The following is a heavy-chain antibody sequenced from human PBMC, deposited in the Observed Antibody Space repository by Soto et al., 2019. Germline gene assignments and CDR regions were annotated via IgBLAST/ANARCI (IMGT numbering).Heavy chain of an antibody. CDR1: GYTFTGYY. V-gene: IGHV1-2*04. CDR3: ARDRPLPYYYDSSGYPNYYYGMDV. CDR2: INPNSGGT. D-gene: IGHD3-22*01. Sequence: QVQLVQSGAEVKKPGASVKVSCKASGYTFTGYYMHWVRQAPGQGLEWMGWINPNSGGTNYAQKFQGWVTMTRDTSISTAYMELSRLRSDDTAVYYCARDRPLPYYYDSSGYPNYYYGMDVWGQGTTVTVSS. J-gene: IGHJ6*02.